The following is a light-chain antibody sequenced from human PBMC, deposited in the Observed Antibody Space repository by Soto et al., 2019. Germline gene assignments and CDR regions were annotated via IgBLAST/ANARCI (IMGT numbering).Light chain of an antibody. CDR2: LGS. V-gene: IGKV2-28*01. Sequence: DIVMTQSPLSLPVTPGEPASISCRSSQSLLHSNGYNYLDWYLQKPVQSPQLLIYLGSNRASGVPDRLCGSGSGTDFTLKISRVEAEDVGVYYCMQALQTPRFTFGPGTKVDIK. CDR3: MQALQTPRFT. J-gene: IGKJ3*01. CDR1: QSLLHSNGYNY.